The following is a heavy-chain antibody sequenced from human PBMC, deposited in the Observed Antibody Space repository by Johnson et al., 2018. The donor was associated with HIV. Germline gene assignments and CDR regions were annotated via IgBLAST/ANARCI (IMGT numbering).Heavy chain of an antibody. D-gene: IGHD1-26*01. CDR2: ISGSGGST. V-gene: IGHV3-23*04. J-gene: IGHJ3*02. CDR1: GYTFSSYA. Sequence: VQLVESGGGVVQHGRSLRLSCAASGYTFSSYAMSWVRQAPGKGLEWVSAISGSGGSTYYADSVKGRFTISRDNAKNSLYLQMNSLRAEDTAVYYCARVGAEDAFDIWGQGTMVTVSS. CDR3: ARVGAEDAFDI.